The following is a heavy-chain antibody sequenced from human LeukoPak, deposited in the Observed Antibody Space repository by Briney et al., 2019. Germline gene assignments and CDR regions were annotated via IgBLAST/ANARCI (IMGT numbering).Heavy chain of an antibody. CDR3: AKGDGIAVAGSYFDY. D-gene: IGHD6-19*01. Sequence: PGGPLRLSCAASRFTFSSYAMSWVRQAPGKGLEWVSSISAGGGDTFYADSVKGRFTISRDNPKNTLYLQMNSLRAEDTAVYYCAKGDGIAVAGSYFDYWGQGTLVTVSS. CDR2: ISAGGGDT. V-gene: IGHV3-23*01. J-gene: IGHJ4*02. CDR1: RFTFSSYA.